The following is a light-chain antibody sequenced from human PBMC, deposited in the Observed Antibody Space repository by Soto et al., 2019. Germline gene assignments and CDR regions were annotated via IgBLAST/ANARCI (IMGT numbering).Light chain of an antibody. V-gene: IGKV4-1*01. CDR1: QSVLYSSNNKNY. Sequence: DIVMTQSPDSLAVSLGERATINCKSSQSVLYSSNNKNYLAWYQQKPGQPPKLLIYWASTRESGVPDRFSGSGSGTDFTLTISSLQAEDEAVYYCQQYSSTYTFGQGTKLEIK. J-gene: IGKJ2*01. CDR3: QQYSSTYT. CDR2: WAS.